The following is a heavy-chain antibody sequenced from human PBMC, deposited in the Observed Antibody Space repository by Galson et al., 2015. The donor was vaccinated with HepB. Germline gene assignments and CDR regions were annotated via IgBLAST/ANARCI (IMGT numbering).Heavy chain of an antibody. CDR3: AREGQSGWYERYYYYGMDV. Sequence: SLRLSCAASGFTFSSYAMHWVRQAPGKGLEWVAVISYDGSNKYYADSVKGRFTISRDNSKNTLYLQMNSLRAEDTAVYYCAREGQSGWYERYYYYGMDVWGQGTTVTVSS. V-gene: IGHV3-30*04. D-gene: IGHD6-19*01. CDR2: ISYDGSNK. CDR1: GFTFSSYA. J-gene: IGHJ6*02.